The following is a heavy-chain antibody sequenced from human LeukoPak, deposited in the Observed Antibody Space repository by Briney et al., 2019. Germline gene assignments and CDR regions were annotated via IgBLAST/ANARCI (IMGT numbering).Heavy chain of an antibody. CDR2: ISGDGSMT. CDR1: GFTFSTHW. J-gene: IGHJ6*02. D-gene: IGHD3-10*01. Sequence: GGSLRLSCAASGFTFSTHWMYWVRQAPGKELVWVSRISGDGSMTSYADSVKGRFTISRDNAKDTLFLEMTSLRVEDTAVYSCASLLTPYHGSGGGGVDVWGQGTTVTVSS. V-gene: IGHV3-74*01. CDR3: ASLLTPYHGSGGGGVDV.